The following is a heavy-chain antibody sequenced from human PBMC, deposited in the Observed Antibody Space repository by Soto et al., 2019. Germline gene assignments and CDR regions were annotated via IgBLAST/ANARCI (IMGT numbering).Heavy chain of an antibody. D-gene: IGHD6-19*01. CDR1: GYTFTSYA. V-gene: IGHV1-18*04. CDR2: ISAYNGDT. Sequence: QVQLVQSGVEVKKPGASVKVSCKASGYTFTSYAISWVRQAPGQGLEWMGWISAYNGDTDYAQKFQGRVSMTTDTSTSTAYMELRSLRYDDTAVYYCARAPGVAGTSYFDYWGQGTLVTVSS. J-gene: IGHJ4*02. CDR3: ARAPGVAGTSYFDY.